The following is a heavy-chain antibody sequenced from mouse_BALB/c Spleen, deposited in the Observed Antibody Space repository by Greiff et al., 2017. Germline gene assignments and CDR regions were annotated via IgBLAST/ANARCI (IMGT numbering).Heavy chain of an antibody. V-gene: IGHV2-5-1*01. CDR1: GFSLTSYG. CDR3: AKGYDGYFFDY. D-gene: IGHD2-3*01. CDR2: IWRGGST. Sequence: VQRVESGPSLVQPSQSLSITCTVSGFSLTSYGVHWVRQSPGKGLEWLGVIWRGGSTDYNAAFMSRLSITKDNSKSQVFFKMNSLQADDTAIYYCAKGYDGYFFDYWGQGTTLTVSS. J-gene: IGHJ2*01.